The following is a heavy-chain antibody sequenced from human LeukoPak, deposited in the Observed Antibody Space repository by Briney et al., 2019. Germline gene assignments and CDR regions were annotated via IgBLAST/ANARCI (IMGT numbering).Heavy chain of an antibody. D-gene: IGHD3-9*01. CDR1: GYSFTSYW. J-gene: IGHJ6*02. V-gene: IGHV5-51*01. CDR2: IYPGDSDT. CDR3: ARHGSPNFDWLRPRVQHMDV. Sequence: GESLQISCKGSGYSFTSYWIGWVRQMPGKGLEWMGIIYPGDSDTRYSPSFQGQVTISADKSISTAYLQWSSLKASDTAMYYCARHGSPNFDWLRPRVQHMDVWGQGTTVTVSS.